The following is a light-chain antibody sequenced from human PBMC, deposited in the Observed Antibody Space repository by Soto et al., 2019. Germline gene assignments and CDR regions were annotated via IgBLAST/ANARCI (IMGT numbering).Light chain of an antibody. CDR1: QNIHKW. CDR3: QQYMSYS. Sequence: DIQMTQSPSTLSASVGDRVTITCRASQNIHKWLAWYQQKPGKAPKLLIYDAYNLESGVPSRFSGSGSGTEFTLTISSLQPDDFATYYCQQYMSYSFGQGTKVDIK. CDR2: DAY. V-gene: IGKV1-5*01. J-gene: IGKJ1*01.